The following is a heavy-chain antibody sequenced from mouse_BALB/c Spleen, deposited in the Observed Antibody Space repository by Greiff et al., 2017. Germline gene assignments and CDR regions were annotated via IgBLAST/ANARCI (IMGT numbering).Heavy chain of an antibody. D-gene: IGHD2-1*01. CDR1: GYSITSDYA. CDR3: ATYGNAMDY. V-gene: IGHV3-2*02. J-gene: IGHJ4*01. Sequence: EVQRVESGPGLVKPSQSLSLTCTVTGYSITSDYAWNWIRQFPGNKLEWMGYISYSGSTSYNPSLKSRISITRDTSKNQFFLQLNSVTTEDTATYYCATYGNAMDYWGQGTSVTVSS. CDR2: ISYSGST.